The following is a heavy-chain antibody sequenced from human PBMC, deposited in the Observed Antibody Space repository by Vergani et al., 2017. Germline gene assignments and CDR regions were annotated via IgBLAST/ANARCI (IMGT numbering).Heavy chain of an antibody. CDR1: GGSFSGYY. CDR2: INHSGST. D-gene: IGHD1-1*01. Sequence: QVQLQQWGAGLLKPSETLSLTCAVYGGSFSGYYWSWIRQTPGKGLEWIGEINHSGSTNYNPSLKSRVTISVDTSKNQFSLKLSSVTAADTAVYYCARAPKVKTRLDYWGQGTLVTVSS. CDR3: ARAPKVKTRLDY. J-gene: IGHJ4*02. V-gene: IGHV4-34*01.